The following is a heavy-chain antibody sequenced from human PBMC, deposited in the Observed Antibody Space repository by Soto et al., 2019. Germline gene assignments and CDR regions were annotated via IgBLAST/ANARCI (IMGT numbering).Heavy chain of an antibody. Sequence: GGSLRLSCVASGFTFSSYSMNWVRQAPGKGLEWVSSISSSSSYIYYADSVKGRFTISRDNAKNSLYLQMNSLRAEDTAVYYCARDGGGWGSPYYFDYWGQGTLVTVSS. V-gene: IGHV3-21*01. D-gene: IGHD7-27*01. CDR2: ISSSSSYI. J-gene: IGHJ4*02. CDR3: ARDGGGWGSPYYFDY. CDR1: GFTFSSYS.